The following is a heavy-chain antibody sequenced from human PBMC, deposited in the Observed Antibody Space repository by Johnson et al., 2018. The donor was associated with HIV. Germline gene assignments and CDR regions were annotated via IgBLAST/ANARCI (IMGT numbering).Heavy chain of an antibody. D-gene: IGHD4-17*01. V-gene: IGHV3-30*02. CDR3: AKGDYGDYEGSDAFDI. Sequence: QEKLVESGGGVVQPGGSLRLSCAASGFTFSTYGMHWVRQAPGKGLEWVAFIRDAGTNKYYAGSVKGRFTLSRDNSKNMLYLQMKSLRAEDTAVYYCAKGDYGDYEGSDAFDIWGQGTMVTVSS. J-gene: IGHJ3*02. CDR2: IRDAGTNK. CDR1: GFTFSTYG.